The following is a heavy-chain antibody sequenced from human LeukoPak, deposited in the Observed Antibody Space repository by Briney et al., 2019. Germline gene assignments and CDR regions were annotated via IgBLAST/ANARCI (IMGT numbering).Heavy chain of an antibody. J-gene: IGHJ4*02. CDR3: ARGKYGGYFIDY. D-gene: IGHD5-12*01. Sequence: GGSLRLSCAASGFTFSSYWMHWVRQVPGKGLVWVSRIKPDGSDTNYADSVKGRFTISRDNAKNTVYLQMNSLRAEDTAVYYCARGKYGGYFIDYWGQGTLVTVSS. CDR1: GFTFSSYW. CDR2: IKPDGSDT. V-gene: IGHV3-74*01.